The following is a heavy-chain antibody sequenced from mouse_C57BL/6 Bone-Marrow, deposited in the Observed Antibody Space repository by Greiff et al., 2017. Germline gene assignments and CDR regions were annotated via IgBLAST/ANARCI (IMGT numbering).Heavy chain of an antibody. D-gene: IGHD2-1*01. CDR2: IYPRSGNT. CDR3: ARYQGNYGFAY. CDR1: GYTFTSYG. Sequence: QVQLQQSGAELARPGASVKLSCKASGYTFTSYGISWVKQRTGQGLEWIGEIYPRSGNTYYNEKFKGKATLTVDKSSSTAYMELRSLTSEGSAVYFCARYQGNYGFAYWGQGTLVTVSA. V-gene: IGHV1-81*01. J-gene: IGHJ3*01.